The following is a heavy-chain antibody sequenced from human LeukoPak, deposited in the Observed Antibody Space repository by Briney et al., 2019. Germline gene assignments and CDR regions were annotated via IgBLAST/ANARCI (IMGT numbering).Heavy chain of an antibody. V-gene: IGHV1-2*02. J-gene: IGHJ4*02. CDR2: INPIRGGT. Sequence: ASVKVSCKASGYTFTGYYIHWVRQAPGQGPEWMGWINPIRGGTNYAQKFQGRVTMTRDTSISTAYMELSRLRSDDTAVYYCARAIALPIFDYWGQGTLVTVS. CDR1: GYTFTGYY. CDR3: ARAIALPIFDY.